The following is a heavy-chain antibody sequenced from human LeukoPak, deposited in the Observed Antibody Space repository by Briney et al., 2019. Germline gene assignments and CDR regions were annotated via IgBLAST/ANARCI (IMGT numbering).Heavy chain of an antibody. V-gene: IGHV3-23*01. J-gene: IGHJ3*02. CDR2: ISGSGGST. CDR1: GFTFSSYA. Sequence: GGSLRLSCAASGFTFSSYAMSWVRQAPGKVLEWVSAISGSGGSTYYADSVKGRFTISRDNSKNSLYLQMNSLRAEDTAVYYCARVLRYDNSGHDSFDIWGQGTMVTVSS. D-gene: IGHD3-22*01. CDR3: ARVLRYDNSGHDSFDI.